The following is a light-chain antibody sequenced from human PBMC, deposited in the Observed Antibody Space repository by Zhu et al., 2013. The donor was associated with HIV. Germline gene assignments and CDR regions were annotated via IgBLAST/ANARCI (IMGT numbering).Light chain of an antibody. CDR1: QSITSNY. V-gene: IGKV3-20*01. CDR2: DAS. J-gene: IGKJ4*01. Sequence: EIVLTQSPGTLSLSPGERATLSCRASQSITSNYLAWYQQNPGQAPRLLIYDASSRATGIPDRFSGSGSGTDFTLTISRLEPEDFAVYYCQQYGSFGGGTKVEIK. CDR3: QQYGS.